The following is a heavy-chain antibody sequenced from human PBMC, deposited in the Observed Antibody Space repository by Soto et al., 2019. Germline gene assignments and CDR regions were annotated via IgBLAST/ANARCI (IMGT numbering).Heavy chain of an antibody. CDR1: GYNFVSYW. Sequence: GESLKISCKGSGYNFVSYWIGWVRQMPGKGLEWMGIIYPGDSDTRYSPSFQGQVTISADKSISTAYLQWSSLKASDTAMYYCARLPIGSYESDYFDYWGQGTLVTVSS. CDR2: IYPGDSDT. V-gene: IGHV5-51*01. CDR3: ARLPIGSYESDYFDY. D-gene: IGHD1-26*01. J-gene: IGHJ4*02.